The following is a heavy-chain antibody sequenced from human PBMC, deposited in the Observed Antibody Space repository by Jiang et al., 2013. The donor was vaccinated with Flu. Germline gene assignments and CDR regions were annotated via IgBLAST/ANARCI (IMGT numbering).Heavy chain of an antibody. CDR2: INTGNGDP. CDR3: AREGYYFDTTGSPRSHGLDV. J-gene: IGHJ6*02. V-gene: IGHV7-4-1*02. Sequence: VKVSCTASAYSFTSYALTWVRQAPGQGLEWMGWINTGNGDPTYAQAFTGRFVFSSDTSVSTAYLHISDLKAEDTAVYYCAREGYYFDTTGSPRSHGLDVWGQGTAVTVSS. D-gene: IGHD3-22*01. CDR1: AYSFTSYA.